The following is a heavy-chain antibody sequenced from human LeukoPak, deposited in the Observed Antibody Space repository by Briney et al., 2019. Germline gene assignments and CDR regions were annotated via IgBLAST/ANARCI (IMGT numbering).Heavy chain of an antibody. D-gene: IGHD3-16*01. CDR3: VRELHDNYGGAFV. CDR1: RFNARSIY. V-gene: IGHV3-53*01. Sequence: GGSLRLSCTTSRFNARSIYMTWVRQAPGKGLEAVSVIYSGGTTYHTDSVAGRFAVSRDDSKNTFFLQMHNLRVDDTAVYYCVRELHDNYGGAFVWGQGTTVTVSS. CDR2: IYSGGTT. J-gene: IGHJ6*02.